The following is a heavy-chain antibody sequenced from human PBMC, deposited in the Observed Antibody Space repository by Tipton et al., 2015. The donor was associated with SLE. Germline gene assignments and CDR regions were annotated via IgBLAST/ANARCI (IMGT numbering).Heavy chain of an antibody. CDR3: ARAIRFFDP. Sequence: TLSLTCSVSGDSISSGAYYWGWIRQHPGKGLEWIGYIYNLGNTYYNPSLKSRLAISINTSKNQFSLKLTSVTAADTAVYYCARAIRFFDPWGQGALVTASS. CDR1: GDSISSGAYY. D-gene: IGHD2-2*02. J-gene: IGHJ5*02. V-gene: IGHV4-31*03. CDR2: IYNLGNT.